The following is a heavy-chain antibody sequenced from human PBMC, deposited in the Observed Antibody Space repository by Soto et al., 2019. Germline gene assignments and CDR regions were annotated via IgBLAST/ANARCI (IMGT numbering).Heavy chain of an antibody. CDR2: INHSGST. CDR1: GGSFSGYY. CDR3: ARDQLLYYYYGMDV. Sequence: SETLSLTCAVYGGSFSGYYWSWIRQPPGKGLEWIGEINHSGSTNYNPSLKSRVTISVDTSKNQFSLKLSSVTAADTAVYYCARDQLLYYYYGMDVWGQGTTVTVSS. J-gene: IGHJ6*02. V-gene: IGHV4-34*01. D-gene: IGHD2-2*01.